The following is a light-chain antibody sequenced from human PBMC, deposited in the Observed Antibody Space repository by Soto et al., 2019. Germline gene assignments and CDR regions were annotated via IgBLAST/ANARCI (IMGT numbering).Light chain of an antibody. Sequence: EIVLTQSPATLSLSPGERATLSCRASQSVSSYLAWYQQQPGQAHRLLIYDASNRATGIPARFSGSGSGTDFTLTISSLVPEDFAVYYCQQRSNWPPVTFGGGTKVEIK. CDR2: DAS. CDR1: QSVSSY. J-gene: IGKJ4*01. V-gene: IGKV3-11*01. CDR3: QQRSNWPPVT.